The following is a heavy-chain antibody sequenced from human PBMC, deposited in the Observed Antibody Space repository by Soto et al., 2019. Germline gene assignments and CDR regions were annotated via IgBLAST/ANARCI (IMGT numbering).Heavy chain of an antibody. CDR1: GFTFSSYD. CDR3: ARGRGYDFWSGYRDAFDI. Sequence: EVQLVESGGGLVQPGGSLRLSCAASGFTFSSYDMHWVRQATGKGLEWVSAIGTAGDTYYPGSVKGRFTISRENAKNSLYLQMNSLRAGDTAVYYCARGRGYDFWSGYRDAFDIWGQGTMVTVSS. V-gene: IGHV3-13*01. CDR2: IGTAGDT. J-gene: IGHJ3*02. D-gene: IGHD3-3*01.